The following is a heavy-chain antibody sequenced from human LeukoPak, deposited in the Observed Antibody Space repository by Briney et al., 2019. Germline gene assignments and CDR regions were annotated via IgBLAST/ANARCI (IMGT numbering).Heavy chain of an antibody. J-gene: IGHJ5*02. D-gene: IGHD3-16*01. CDR3: ARDISPRGDNWFDP. CDR2: IYTSGST. Sequence: SETLSLTCTVSGGSISSGNYYWSWIRQPAGKGLEWIGRIYTSGSTNYNPSLKSRVTISVDMSKNQFSLKLSSVTAADTAVYYCARDISPRGDNWFDPWGQGTLVTVSS. V-gene: IGHV4-61*02. CDR1: GGSISSGNYY.